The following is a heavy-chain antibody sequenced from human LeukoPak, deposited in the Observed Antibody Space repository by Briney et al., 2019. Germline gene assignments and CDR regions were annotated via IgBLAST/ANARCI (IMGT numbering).Heavy chain of an antibody. CDR1: GGSISSYY. V-gene: IGHV4-4*07. Sequence: SSETPSLTCTVSGGSISSYYWSWIRQPAGKGLEWIGRIYTSGSTNYNPSLKSRVTMSVDTSKNQFSLKLSSVTAADTAVYYCARDGRFLEWLVPDYYYYGMDVWGQGTAVTVSS. J-gene: IGHJ6*02. D-gene: IGHD3-3*01. CDR3: ARDGRFLEWLVPDYYYYGMDV. CDR2: IYTSGST.